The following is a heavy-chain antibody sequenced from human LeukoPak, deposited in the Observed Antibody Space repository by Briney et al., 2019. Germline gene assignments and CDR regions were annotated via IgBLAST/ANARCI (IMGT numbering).Heavy chain of an antibody. J-gene: IGHJ4*02. CDR1: GYSITSPNW. CDR2: IFNSGNA. Sequence: PSDTLSLTCAVSGYSITSPNWWGWVRQPPGKGLEWIGYIFNSGNAYYNPSLKSRVSISLDTSKNQFSLRLSSVTAADTAVYYCARHRFFDSSGYYYDFDYWGQGTLVTVSS. D-gene: IGHD3-22*01. V-gene: IGHV4-28*01. CDR3: ARHRFFDSSGYYYDFDY.